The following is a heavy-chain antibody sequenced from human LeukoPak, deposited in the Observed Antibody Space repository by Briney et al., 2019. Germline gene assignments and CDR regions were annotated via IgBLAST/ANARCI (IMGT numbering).Heavy chain of an antibody. D-gene: IGHD5-12*01. V-gene: IGHV3-74*01. CDR3: ARESGYAVGDF. CDR2: INSDGSST. CDR1: GFTFSSYW. Sequence: GGSLRLSCAASGFTFSSYWMHWVRQAPGKGLVWVSRINSDGSSTSYADSVKGRFAISRDNAKNTLCLQMNNLRADDTAFYYCARESGYAVGDFWGRGTLVTVSS. J-gene: IGHJ4*02.